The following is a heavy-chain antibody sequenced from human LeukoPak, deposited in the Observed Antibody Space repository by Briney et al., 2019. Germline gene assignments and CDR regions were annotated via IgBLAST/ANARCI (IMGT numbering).Heavy chain of an antibody. V-gene: IGHV3-53*01. J-gene: IGHJ6*03. CDR3: AMNYVSMGYYYYYMDV. D-gene: IGHD1-7*01. CDR2: IYSGGST. Sequence: GGSLRLSCAASGFTVSSNYMSWVRQAPGKGLEWVSVIYSGGSTYYADSVKGRFTISRDNSKNTLYLQMNSLRAEDTAVYYCAMNYVSMGYYYYYMDVWGKGTTVTISS. CDR1: GFTVSSNY.